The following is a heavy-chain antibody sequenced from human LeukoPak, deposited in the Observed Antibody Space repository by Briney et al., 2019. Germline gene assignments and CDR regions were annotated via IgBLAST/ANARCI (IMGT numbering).Heavy chain of an antibody. D-gene: IGHD6-13*01. CDR3: ARTVSSSWYRHFDY. Sequence: PSETLSLTCAVYGGSFSGYYWSWIRQPPGKGLEWIGEINHSGSTNYNPSFKSRVTISVDTSKNQFSLKLSSVTAADTAVYYCARTVSSSWYRHFDYWGQGTLVTVSS. CDR1: GGSFSGYY. CDR2: INHSGST. J-gene: IGHJ4*02. V-gene: IGHV4-34*01.